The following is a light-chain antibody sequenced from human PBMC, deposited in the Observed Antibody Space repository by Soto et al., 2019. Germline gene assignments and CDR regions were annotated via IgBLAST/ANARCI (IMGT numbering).Light chain of an antibody. J-gene: IGLJ1*01. CDR2: EAS. Sequence: QSVLTQPASVSGSPGQSITISCTATSSDVGSHNLVSWYQQYPGKAPKLIIFEASKRPSGVSNRFSGSKSGSTASLTISGLQAEDEADYYCCSNAAGRSYVFGTGTKVTVL. CDR1: SSDVGSHNL. CDR3: CSNAAGRSYV. V-gene: IGLV2-23*01.